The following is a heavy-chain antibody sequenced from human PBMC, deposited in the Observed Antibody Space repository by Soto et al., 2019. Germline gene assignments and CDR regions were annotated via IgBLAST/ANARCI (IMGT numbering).Heavy chain of an antibody. Sequence: EVQLVESGGDLVQPGGSLRLSCAASGFSLSDLFIDWVRQAPGKGLEWIGRTKDKAYSYTTEYAASMKGRFTISREGSRNSLYLQMSSLKTEDTAVYYCASIRGVFGYWGQGTLVTVSS. CDR2: TKDKAYSYTT. J-gene: IGHJ4*02. D-gene: IGHD3-10*01. V-gene: IGHV3-72*01. CDR3: ASIRGVFGY. CDR1: GFSLSDLF.